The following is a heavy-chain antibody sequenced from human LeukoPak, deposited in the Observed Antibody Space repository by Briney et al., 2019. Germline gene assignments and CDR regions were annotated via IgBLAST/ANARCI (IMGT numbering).Heavy chain of an antibody. CDR1: GGSISIYY. V-gene: IGHV4-59*08. J-gene: IGHJ5*02. D-gene: IGHD6-19*01. Sequence: SETLSLTCTVSGGSISIYYWSWIRQPPGKGLEWIGYIYYSGSTNYNPSLKSRVTISVDTSKNQFSLKLSSVTAADTAVYYCARQREIAVAGTGFWFDPWGQGTLVTVSS. CDR3: ARQREIAVAGTGFWFDP. CDR2: IYYSGST.